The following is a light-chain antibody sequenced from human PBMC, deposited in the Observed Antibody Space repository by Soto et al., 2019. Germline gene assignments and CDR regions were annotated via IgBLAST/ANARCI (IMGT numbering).Light chain of an antibody. CDR1: SSDVGGYNY. V-gene: IGLV2-14*01. CDR3: ISYTGSSTSYV. CDR2: EVS. Sequence: QSVLTQPASVSGSPGQSITISCTGTSSDVGGYNYDSWCQQHPGKAPKLMIYEVSSRPSGISNRFSASKSGNTASLTISGLQAGDEADYYCISYTGSSTSYVFGTGTKVTVL. J-gene: IGLJ1*01.